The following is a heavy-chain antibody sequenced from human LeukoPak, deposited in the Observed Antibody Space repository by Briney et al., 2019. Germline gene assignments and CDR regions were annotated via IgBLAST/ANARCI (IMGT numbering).Heavy chain of an antibody. CDR2: ISSSISYI. V-gene: IGHV3-21*01. CDR1: GFTFSSYA. J-gene: IGHJ3*02. D-gene: IGHD3-3*01. Sequence: GGSLRLSCAASGFTFSSYAMSWVRQAPQKGLEWVSSISSSISYIYYADSVKGRFTISRDNAKNSLYLQMNSLRAEDTAVYYCARPTDFWSGRTHSFDIWGQGTMVTVSS. CDR3: ARPTDFWSGRTHSFDI.